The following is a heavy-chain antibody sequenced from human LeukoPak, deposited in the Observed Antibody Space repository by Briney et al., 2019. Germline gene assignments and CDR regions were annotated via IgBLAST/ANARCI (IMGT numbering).Heavy chain of an antibody. V-gene: IGHV4-39*01. D-gene: IGHD2/OR15-2a*01. CDR1: GGSISSSNYY. Sequence: SETLSLTCTVSGGSISSSNYYWGWIRQPPGKGLEWIGSIYYSGNTYYNPSLKSRVTISVDTSKNQFSLKLTSVTAADTAVYYCARSSYFNVGGMDVWGQGTTVTVSS. J-gene: IGHJ6*02. CDR3: ARSSYFNVGGMDV. CDR2: IYYSGNT.